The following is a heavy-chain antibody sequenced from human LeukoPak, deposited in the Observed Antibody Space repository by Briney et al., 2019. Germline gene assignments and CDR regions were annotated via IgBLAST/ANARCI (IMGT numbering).Heavy chain of an antibody. CDR2: INHSGST. CDR3: ASAGLGLDNWFDP. V-gene: IGHV4-34*01. J-gene: IGHJ5*02. CDR1: GGSFSGYY. D-gene: IGHD3-16*01. Sequence: SETLSLTCAVYGGSFSGYYWSWIRQPPGKGLEWIGEINHSGSTNYNPSLKSRVTISVDTSKNQFSLKLSSVTAADTAVYYCASAGLGLDNWFDPWGQGTLVTVSS.